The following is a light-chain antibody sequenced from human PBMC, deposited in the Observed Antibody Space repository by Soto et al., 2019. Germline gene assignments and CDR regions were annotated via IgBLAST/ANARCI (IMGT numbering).Light chain of an antibody. V-gene: IGLV1-44*01. CDR1: SSNIGSKT. CDR3: AACDASLNGYV. CDR2: SNY. Sequence: VLTQPPSASGTPGQRVTISCSGSSSNIGSKTVNWYQQLPGTAPKLLIYSNYQRPSGVPDRFSGSKSGTSASLAISGLQSEDEVNYYCAACDASLNGYVFGTGTKVTVL. J-gene: IGLJ1*01.